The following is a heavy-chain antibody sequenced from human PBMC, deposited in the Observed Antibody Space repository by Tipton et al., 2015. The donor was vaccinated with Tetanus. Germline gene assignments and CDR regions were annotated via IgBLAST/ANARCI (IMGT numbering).Heavy chain of an antibody. Sequence: SLRLSCAASGFTFSSYAMTWVRQPPGKGLEWVSAISASGGGTFYTVSVKGRFTISRDNSHNTLYLQMNSLRGDDAAIYYCARVQGNYDTFDIWGQGTMVTVPS. D-gene: IGHD1-7*01. CDR2: ISASGGGT. CDR1: GFTFSSYA. CDR3: ARVQGNYDTFDI. V-gene: IGHV3-23*01. J-gene: IGHJ3*02.